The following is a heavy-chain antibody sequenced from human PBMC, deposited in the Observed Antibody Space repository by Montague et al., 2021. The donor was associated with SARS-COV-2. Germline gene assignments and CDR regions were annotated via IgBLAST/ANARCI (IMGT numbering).Heavy chain of an antibody. CDR2: IYYSGST. D-gene: IGHD5-12*01. CDR3: ARVRSGYESGFDP. CDR1: GGSISSSSYY. Sequence: SETLSLTCTVSGGSISSSSYYWGWIRQPPGKGLEWIGSIYYSGSTYYNPSLKSRVTISVDKSKNQFSLKLSSVTAADTAVYYCARVRSGYESGFDPWGQGTLVTVSS. V-gene: IGHV4-39*07. J-gene: IGHJ5*02.